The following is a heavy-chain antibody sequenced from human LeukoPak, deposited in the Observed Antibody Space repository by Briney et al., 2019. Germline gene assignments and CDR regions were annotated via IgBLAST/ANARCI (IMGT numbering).Heavy chain of an antibody. Sequence: SVKVSCKASGGTFTNYPISWVRHAPGQGLEWMGRILPILGLTNYAQKVQGRVTMTRNTSISTAYMELSSLRSEDTAVYYCGRDHTASDYWGQGTLVTVSS. J-gene: IGHJ4*02. CDR3: GRDHTASDY. V-gene: IGHV1-69*04. CDR2: ILPILGLT. D-gene: IGHD4-17*01. CDR1: GGTFTNYP.